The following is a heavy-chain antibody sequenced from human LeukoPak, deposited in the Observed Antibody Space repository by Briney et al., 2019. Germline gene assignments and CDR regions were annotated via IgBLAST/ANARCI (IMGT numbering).Heavy chain of an antibody. CDR2: ISGYNGNT. Sequence: ASVKVSYKASGDTFTNFGITWVRQAPGQGLEWMGWISGYNGNTNYAQKVQGRVTMTRDTSTSTAYMELRSLTSDDTAVYYCATDSRFFLVGATLDNWGQGTLVTVSS. J-gene: IGHJ4*02. D-gene: IGHD1-26*01. CDR3: ATDSRFFLVGATLDN. V-gene: IGHV1-18*01. CDR1: GDTFTNFG.